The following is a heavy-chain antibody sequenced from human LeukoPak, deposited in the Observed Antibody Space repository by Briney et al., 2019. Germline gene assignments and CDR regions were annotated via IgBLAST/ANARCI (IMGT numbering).Heavy chain of an antibody. CDR1: GGTFSA. D-gene: IGHD6-13*01. J-gene: IGHJ4*02. V-gene: IGHV1-69*01. Sequence: SVKVSCKASGGTFSAFSWVRQAPGQGLEWMGRIIPNFGTATNALKFLGRITLSADESTNTVYMELSTLGSDDTAVYYCARGGTDSSSSNPFDYWGQGTLVTVSS. CDR3: ARGGTDSSSSNPFDY. CDR2: IIPNFGTA.